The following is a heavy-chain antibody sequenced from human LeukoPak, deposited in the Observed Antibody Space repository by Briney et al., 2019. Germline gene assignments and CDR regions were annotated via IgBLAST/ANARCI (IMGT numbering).Heavy chain of an antibody. Sequence: PGGSLRLSCEASGFTVSSSYMTWVRQAPEKGLEWVSIIYSDGSTYYTDSVQGRFTISRDNSRNTLYLQMNSLRAGDTAVYYCARGIPGPKDRAYFGYWGQGTLVAVSS. V-gene: IGHV3-53*01. CDR2: IYSDGST. CDR3: ARGIPGPKDRAYFGY. J-gene: IGHJ4*02. CDR1: GFTVSSSY. D-gene: IGHD2-21*01.